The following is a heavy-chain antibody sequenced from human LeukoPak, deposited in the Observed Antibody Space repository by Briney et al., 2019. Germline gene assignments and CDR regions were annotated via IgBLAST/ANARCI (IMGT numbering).Heavy chain of an antibody. CDR2: IYYSGST. CDR1: GGSISTYY. Sequence: SETLSLTCSVSGGSISTYYWTWIRQPPGEGLEWVGYIYYSGSTQYNPSLKSRVTMSVETSKNQFSLSLTSVTAADTAVYYCARGMTTVTTSEAYYYYGMDVWGQGTTVTVSS. CDR3: ARGMTTVTTSEAYYYYGMDV. D-gene: IGHD4-17*01. V-gene: IGHV4-59*01. J-gene: IGHJ6*02.